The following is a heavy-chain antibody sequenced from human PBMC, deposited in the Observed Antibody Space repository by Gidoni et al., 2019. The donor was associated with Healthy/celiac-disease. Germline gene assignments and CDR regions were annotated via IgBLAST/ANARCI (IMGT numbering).Heavy chain of an antibody. CDR1: GFTFRSYA. J-gene: IGHJ4*02. CDR3: ATFSPQLVQNGGY. Sequence: QVQLVESGGGVVQPGRSLSLSCAASGFTFRSYAMHWVRQAPGKGLEWVAVISYYGSNKYYADSVKGRFTISRDNSKNTLYLQMNSLRAEDTAVYYCATFSPQLVQNGGYWGQGTLVTVSS. V-gene: IGHV3-30-3*01. D-gene: IGHD6-13*01. CDR2: ISYYGSNK.